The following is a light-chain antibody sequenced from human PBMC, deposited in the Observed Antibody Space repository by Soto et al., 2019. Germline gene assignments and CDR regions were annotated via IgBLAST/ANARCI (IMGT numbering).Light chain of an antibody. CDR1: QSVSSL. V-gene: IGKV3-11*01. CDR3: QQANSFPLS. Sequence: VLTQSPVTLSLSPGDRATLSCRASQSVSSLLAWYQQKPGQAPRLLVYGASNRATGIPARFSGSGSGTDFTLTITGLQPDDVATYYCQQANSFPLSFGGGTKVEIK. CDR2: GAS. J-gene: IGKJ4*01.